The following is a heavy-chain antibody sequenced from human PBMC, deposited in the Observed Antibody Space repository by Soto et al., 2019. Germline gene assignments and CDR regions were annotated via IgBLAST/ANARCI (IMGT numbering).Heavy chain of an antibody. D-gene: IGHD3-10*01. CDR1: GFTFSAYW. CDR3: AKDRGRGSPVSGGLDV. J-gene: IGHJ6*02. Sequence: EVQLVESGGGLVQPGGSLRLSCAASGFTFSAYWMYWVRQAPGKGLVWVSRINGGGSTTSYADSVKGRFTVSRDNAKNTLYLQMNSLRAEDTAVYYCAKDRGRGSPVSGGLDVWGQGTTVTVSS. V-gene: IGHV3-74*01. CDR2: INGGGSTT.